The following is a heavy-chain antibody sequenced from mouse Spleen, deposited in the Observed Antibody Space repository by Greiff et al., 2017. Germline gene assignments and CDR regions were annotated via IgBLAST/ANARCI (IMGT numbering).Heavy chain of an antibody. J-gene: IGHJ2*01. D-gene: IGHD1-1*01. CDR1: GYSFTDYN. CDR3: ARGRLLRSIDY. CDR2: INPKYGTT. Sequence: EVQLQQSGPEVVKPGTSVKISCKASGYSFTDYNMNWVKQSNGKSLDWIGVINPKYGTTSYNQKFKGKATLTVDQSSSTAYMQLNSLTSEDSAVYYCARGRLLRSIDYWGQGTTLTVSS. V-gene: IGHV1-39*01.